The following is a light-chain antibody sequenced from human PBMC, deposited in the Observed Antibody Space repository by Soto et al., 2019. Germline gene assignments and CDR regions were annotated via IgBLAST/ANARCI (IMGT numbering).Light chain of an antibody. CDR1: SSDVGSYNY. J-gene: IGLJ2*01. CDR3: SSYTSSSTVV. CDR2: EVT. Sequence: QSALTQPPSVSGSPGQSVTISCTGTSSDVGSYNYVSWYQQHPGTAPKLMIYEVTNRPSGVSDRFSGSKSGNTASLTISGLQAEDEADYYCSSYTSSSTVVFGGGTKLTVL. V-gene: IGLV2-14*01.